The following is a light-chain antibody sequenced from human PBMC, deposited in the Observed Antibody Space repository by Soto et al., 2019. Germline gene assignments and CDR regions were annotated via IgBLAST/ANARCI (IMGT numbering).Light chain of an antibody. V-gene: IGKV3-20*01. J-gene: IGKJ4*01. CDR2: GAS. Sequence: EIVLTQSPGTLSLSPGERATLSCRASQSVSSSYLAWYQQKPGQAPRLLIYGASSRATGIPDRFSGSGSGTDFTLTISRLEPEDIATYYCQQSDNLPLTFGGGTKVEIK. CDR1: QSVSSSY. CDR3: QQSDNLPLT.